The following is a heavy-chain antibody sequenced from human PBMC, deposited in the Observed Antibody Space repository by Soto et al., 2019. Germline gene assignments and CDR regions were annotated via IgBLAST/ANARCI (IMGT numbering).Heavy chain of an antibody. CDR3: ARGGALYCSGGSGYSWFDP. D-gene: IGHD2-15*01. J-gene: IGHJ5*02. Sequence: QVQLVQSGAEVKKPGASVKVSCKASGYTFTGYYMHWVRQAPGQGLEWMGWINPNSGGTNYAQKCQGWVTVTREASISTAYMERSRLRSDDTAVYYCARGGALYCSGGSGYSWFDPWGQGTLVTVSS. CDR1: GYTFTGYY. CDR2: INPNSGGT. V-gene: IGHV1-2*04.